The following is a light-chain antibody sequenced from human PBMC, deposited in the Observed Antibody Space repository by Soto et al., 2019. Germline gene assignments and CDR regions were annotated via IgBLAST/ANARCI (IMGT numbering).Light chain of an antibody. V-gene: IGKV3-11*01. CDR2: DAS. CDR1: QSVSSY. CDR3: QQRSNWPRLT. Sequence: EIVLTQSPATPSLSPGERATLSFRVSQSVSSYLAWYQQKPGQAPRLLIYDASNRATGIPARFSGSGSGTDFTLTTSSLEPEDFAVYYCQQRSNWPRLTFGGGTKVDIK. J-gene: IGKJ4*01.